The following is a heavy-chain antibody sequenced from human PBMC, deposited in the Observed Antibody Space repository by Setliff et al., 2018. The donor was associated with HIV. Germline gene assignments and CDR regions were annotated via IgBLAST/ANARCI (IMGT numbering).Heavy chain of an antibody. CDR1: GGPISSNNYY. J-gene: IGHJ5*02. CDR3: ARGLPTHYYGPDNWFDP. V-gene: IGHV4-39*07. CDR2: IYHSGST. D-gene: IGHD3-10*01. Sequence: SETLSLTCSVSGGPISSNNYYWGWIRQAPGKGLEWIGEIYHSGSTNYNPSLKSRATMSLETSKNQFSLKMNSVTAADTAVFYCARGLPTHYYGPDNWFDPWSQGTLVTVSS.